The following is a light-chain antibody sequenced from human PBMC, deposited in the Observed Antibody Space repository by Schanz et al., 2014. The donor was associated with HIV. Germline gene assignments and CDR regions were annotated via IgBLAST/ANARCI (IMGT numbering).Light chain of an antibody. V-gene: IGKV1-39*01. CDR3: LQYNSSPLQVT. CDR2: VAS. J-gene: IGKJ4*01. CDR1: QSISRY. Sequence: DIQMTQSPSSLSASVGDRVTITCRASQSISRYLNWYQQKSGKAPKLLIYVASSLQSGVPSRFSGGGSGTDFTLTISSLQAEDVAVYYCLQYNSSPLQVTFGGGTRVEL.